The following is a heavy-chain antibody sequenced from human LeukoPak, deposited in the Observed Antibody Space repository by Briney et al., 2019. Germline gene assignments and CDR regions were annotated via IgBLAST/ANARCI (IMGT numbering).Heavy chain of an antibody. Sequence: SETLSLTCTVSGGSISSSSYYWGWIRQPPGKGLEWIGSIYYSGSTYYNPSLKSRVTISVDTSKNQFSLKLSSVPAADTAVYYCARRGDSDGWYVYFDYWGQGTLVTVSS. D-gene: IGHD6-19*01. CDR1: GGSISSSSYY. J-gene: IGHJ4*02. V-gene: IGHV4-39*01. CDR2: IYYSGST. CDR3: ARRGDSDGWYVYFDY.